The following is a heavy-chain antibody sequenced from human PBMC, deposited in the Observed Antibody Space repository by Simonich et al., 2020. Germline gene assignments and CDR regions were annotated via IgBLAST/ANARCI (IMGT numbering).Heavy chain of an antibody. Sequence: QLQLQESGPGLVKPSETLSLTCTVSGGSISSSSYYWGWIRQPPGKGLEGIGSIYYSGSTYYNPSIKSRVTISVDTSKNQFSLKLSSVTAADTAVYYCARHAGFAFDIWGQGTMVTVSS. V-gene: IGHV4-39*01. J-gene: IGHJ3*02. CDR2: IYYSGST. CDR1: GGSISSSSYY. D-gene: IGHD6-13*01. CDR3: ARHAGFAFDI.